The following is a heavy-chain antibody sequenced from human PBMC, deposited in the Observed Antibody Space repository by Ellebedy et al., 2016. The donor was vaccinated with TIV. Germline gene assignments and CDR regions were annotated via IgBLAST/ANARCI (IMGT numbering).Heavy chain of an antibody. CDR2: ISSSSSYI. D-gene: IGHD6-19*01. Sequence: GGSLRLSXAASGFTFSSYSMNWVRQAPGKGLEWVSSISSSSSYIYYADSVKGRFTISRDNSKNTLYLQMNSLRAEDTAVYYCAKDVNSGWFDYWGQGTLVTVSS. V-gene: IGHV3-21*04. CDR1: GFTFSSYS. J-gene: IGHJ4*02. CDR3: AKDVNSGWFDY.